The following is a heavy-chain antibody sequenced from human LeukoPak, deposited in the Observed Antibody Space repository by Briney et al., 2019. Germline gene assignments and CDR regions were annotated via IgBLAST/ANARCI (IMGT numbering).Heavy chain of an antibody. V-gene: IGHV3-48*02. CDR1: GFTLSSYS. CDR2: IDSDTYGNTI. D-gene: IGHD4-11*01. J-gene: IGHJ5*02. Sequence: GGSLRLSCAASGFTLSSYSMNWVRQAPGKGLEWISYIDSDTYGNTIYYPHTVKGRFTISRDNAKNSLYLQMDSLRDEDTAVYYCARDAYSRPTNWFDPWGQGTLVTVSS. CDR3: ARDAYSRPTNWFDP.